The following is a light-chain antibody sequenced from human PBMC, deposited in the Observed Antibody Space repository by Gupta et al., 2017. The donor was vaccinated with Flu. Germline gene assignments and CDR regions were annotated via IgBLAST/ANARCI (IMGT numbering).Light chain of an antibody. V-gene: IGLV1-47*01. CDR2: RDN. CDR3: ASWDDSLRVRV. CDR1: RSNIGRDY. Sequence: SVLTQPPSASSTPGQRVTLSCSGSRSNIGRDYVYWYQQFPGKAPKVLIHRDNQRPSGVPDRFSGSKSGTSASLAISGLRSEDEADYYCASWDDSLRVRVFGGGTKLTVL. J-gene: IGLJ3*02.